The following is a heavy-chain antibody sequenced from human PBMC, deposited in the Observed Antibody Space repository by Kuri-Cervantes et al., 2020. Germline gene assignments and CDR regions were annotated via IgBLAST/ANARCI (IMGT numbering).Heavy chain of an antibody. V-gene: IGHV3-23*01. CDR3: AKDTTSSRSLAYCGGDCWGGCDY. D-gene: IGHD2-21*02. CDR2: ISGSGGST. J-gene: IGHJ4*02. CDR1: GFTFSSYA. Sequence: GGSLRLSCAASGFTFSSYAMSWVRQAPGKGLEWVSAISGSGGSTYYADSVKGRFTISRDNSKNTLYLQMNSLRAEDTAVYYCAKDTTSSRSLAYCGGDCWGGCDYWGQGTLVTVSS.